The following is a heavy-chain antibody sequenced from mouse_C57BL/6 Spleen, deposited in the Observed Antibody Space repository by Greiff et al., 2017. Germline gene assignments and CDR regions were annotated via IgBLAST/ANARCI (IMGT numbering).Heavy chain of an antibody. V-gene: IGHV5-9-1*02. Sequence: EVHLVESGEGLVKPGGSLKLSCAASGFTFSSYAMSWVRQTPEKRLEWVAYISSGGDYIYYADTVKGRFTISRDNARNTLYLQMSSLKSEDTAMYYCTSYDYEGFAYWGQGTLVTVSA. CDR2: ISSGGDYI. CDR1: GFTFSSYA. D-gene: IGHD2-4*01. CDR3: TSYDYEGFAY. J-gene: IGHJ3*01.